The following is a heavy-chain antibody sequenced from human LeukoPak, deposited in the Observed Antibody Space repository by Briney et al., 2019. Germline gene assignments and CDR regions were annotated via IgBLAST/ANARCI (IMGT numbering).Heavy chain of an antibody. CDR1: GFTFSSYG. CDR2: IRYDGSNK. CDR3: AKDRGYDFWSGNLDY. V-gene: IGHV3-30*02. Sequence: GGSLRLSCAASGFTFSSYGMHWVRQAPGKGLEWVAFIRYDGSNKYYADSVKGRFTISRDNSKNTLYLQMNSLRAEDTAVYYCAKDRGYDFWSGNLDYWGQGTLVTVSS. D-gene: IGHD3-3*01. J-gene: IGHJ4*02.